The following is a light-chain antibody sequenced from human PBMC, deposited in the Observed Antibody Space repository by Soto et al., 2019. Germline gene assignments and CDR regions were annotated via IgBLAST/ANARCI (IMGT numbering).Light chain of an antibody. Sequence: ETVLTQSPGTLSLSPGERATLSCRASQSVTSLSWYQQKPGQAPKLLIYGASNRATGIPDRFSGSGSGTDFTLTISRLEPEDFAVYYCQQFDSSPPAITFGQGTRLEIK. CDR3: QQFDSSPPAIT. V-gene: IGKV3-20*01. CDR2: GAS. CDR1: QSVTS. J-gene: IGKJ5*01.